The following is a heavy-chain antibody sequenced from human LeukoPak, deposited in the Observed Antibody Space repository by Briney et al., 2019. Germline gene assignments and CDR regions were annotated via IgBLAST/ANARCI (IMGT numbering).Heavy chain of an antibody. CDR3: ARLRPTYYYDSSGYYLDY. CDR2: IYSGGST. CDR1: GFTVSSNY. J-gene: IGHJ4*02. D-gene: IGHD3-22*01. V-gene: IGHV3-53*01. Sequence: GGSLRLSCAASGFTVSSNYMSWVRRAPGKGREWVSVIYSGGSTYYADSVKGRFTISRDNSKNTLYLQMNSLRAEDTAAYYCARLRPTYYYDSSGYYLDYWGQGTLVTVSS.